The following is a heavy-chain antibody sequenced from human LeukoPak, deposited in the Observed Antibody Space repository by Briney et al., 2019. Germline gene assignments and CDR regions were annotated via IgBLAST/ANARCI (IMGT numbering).Heavy chain of an antibody. D-gene: IGHD3-22*01. CDR2: INPNSGGT. J-gene: IGHJ4*02. V-gene: IGHV1-2*06. CDR3: IGYYDSSGYSFDY. CDR1: GYTFTGYY. Sequence: GASVKVSCKASGYTFTGYYMHWVQQAPGQGLEWMGRINPNSGGTNYAQKFQGRVTMTRDTSISTAYMELSRLRSDDTAVYYCIGYYDSSGYSFDYWGQGTLVTVSS.